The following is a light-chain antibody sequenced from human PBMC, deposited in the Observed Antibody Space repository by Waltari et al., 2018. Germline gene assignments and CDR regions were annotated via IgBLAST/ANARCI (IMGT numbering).Light chain of an antibody. J-gene: IGLJ3*02. CDR2: DVS. V-gene: IGLV2-14*01. Sequence: QSALTQPASVSGSPGQSITISCTGTSSDVGFYNYVSWNQQHPGKAPNLMIYDVSERPSGVSNRFSGSKSGNTASLTISGLQAEDEADYYCNSYAGSSSWVFGGGTKLTVL. CDR1: SSDVGFYNY. CDR3: NSYAGSSSWV.